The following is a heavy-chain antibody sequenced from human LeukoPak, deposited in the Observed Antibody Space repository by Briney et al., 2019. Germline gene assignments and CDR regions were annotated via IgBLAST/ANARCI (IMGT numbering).Heavy chain of an antibody. Sequence: PGGSLRLSCAASGFTFSSNGMNWVRQAPGKGLEWVSYISAAGGTIYYADSVKGRFTISRDSSKNTLFLQINSLRAEDTAVYYCARSPNRKEMATTHFDYWGQGTLVTVSS. D-gene: IGHD5-24*01. CDR3: ARSPNRKEMATTHFDY. J-gene: IGHJ4*02. CDR1: GFTFSSNG. CDR2: ISAAGGTI. V-gene: IGHV3-48*01.